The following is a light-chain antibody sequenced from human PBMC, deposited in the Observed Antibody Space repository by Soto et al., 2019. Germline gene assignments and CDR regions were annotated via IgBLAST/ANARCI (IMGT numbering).Light chain of an antibody. CDR3: CLYSGSNNYV. CDR1: SSDVGGYNY. Sequence: QSALTQPPSASGSPGQSVTISCTGTSSDVGGYNYVSWYQQHPGKAPKLMIYEVSKRPSGVPDRFSGSKSGNTASLTVSWLQAEDEAHYYCCLYSGSNNYVFGTGTKVTV. J-gene: IGLJ1*01. CDR2: EVS. V-gene: IGLV2-8*01.